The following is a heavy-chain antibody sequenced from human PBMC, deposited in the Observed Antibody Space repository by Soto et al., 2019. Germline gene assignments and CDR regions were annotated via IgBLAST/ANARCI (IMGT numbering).Heavy chain of an antibody. CDR2: ISGSGAGT. D-gene: IGHD2-15*01. V-gene: IGHV3-23*01. CDR3: EKRGRGNPDS. CDR1: GFTFSNYA. Sequence: PGGSLRLSCAASGFTFSNYAMSWVRQAPGKGLEWVSAISGSGAGTYFADSAKGRFTISRDNSKTTLHLYMTSLRAEDSAVYYCEKRGRGNPDSWGQGTLVTVSS. J-gene: IGHJ5*02.